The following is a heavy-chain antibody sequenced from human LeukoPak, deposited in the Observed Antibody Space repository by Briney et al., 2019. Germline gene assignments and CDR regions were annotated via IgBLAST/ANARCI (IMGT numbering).Heavy chain of an antibody. D-gene: IGHD3-10*01. J-gene: IGHJ4*02. CDR3: ARHYGSGTYPLDY. V-gene: IGHV4-59*08. CDR2: IYSSGST. Sequence: SETLSLTCTVSGGSISGYYWSWIRQPPGKGLEWIGYIYSSGSTKYNPSLESRLTISVGTSKNQFSLKLSPMTAADTAVYYCARHYGSGTYPLDYWGQGTLVTVSS. CDR1: GGSISGYY.